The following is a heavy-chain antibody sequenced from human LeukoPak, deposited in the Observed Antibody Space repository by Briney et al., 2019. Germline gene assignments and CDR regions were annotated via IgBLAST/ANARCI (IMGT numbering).Heavy chain of an antibody. V-gene: IGHV3-30-3*01. Sequence: GGSLRLSCAASGFTFSSYAMHWVRQAPGKGLEWVAVISHDGSNKYYADSVKGRFTISRDNSKNTLYLQMNSLRAEDTAVYYCARDELYGGYSYAYYFDYWGQGTLVTVSS. CDR1: GFTFSSYA. J-gene: IGHJ4*02. CDR3: ARDELYGGYSYAYYFDY. D-gene: IGHD5-18*01. CDR2: ISHDGSNK.